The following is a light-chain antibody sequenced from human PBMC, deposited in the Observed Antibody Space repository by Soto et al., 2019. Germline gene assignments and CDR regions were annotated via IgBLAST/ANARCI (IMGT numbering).Light chain of an antibody. CDR3: QQYGTSPQT. CDR1: QSVSSNY. Sequence: IVMTQSPATLSVSPGESATLSCRASQSVSSNYLAWYQQKPGQAPRLLIHGASSRATAIPDRFSGSGSGTDFTLTISRLEPEDFAMYYCQQYGTSPQTFGQGTKVAIK. V-gene: IGKV3-20*01. J-gene: IGKJ2*01. CDR2: GAS.